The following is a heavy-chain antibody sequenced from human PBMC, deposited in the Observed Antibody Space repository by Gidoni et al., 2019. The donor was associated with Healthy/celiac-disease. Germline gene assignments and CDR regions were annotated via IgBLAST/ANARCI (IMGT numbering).Heavy chain of an antibody. V-gene: IGHV3-33*01. CDR3: ARAPHYGDYFDY. Sequence: QVQLVESGGGVVQPGRSLRLSCAASGFTFSSYGMHWVRQAPGKGLEWVAVIWYDGSNKYYADSVKGRFTISRDNSKNTLYLQMNSLRAEDTAVYYCARAPHYGDYFDYWGQGTLVTVSS. J-gene: IGHJ4*02. CDR2: IWYDGSNK. D-gene: IGHD4-17*01. CDR1: GFTFSSYG.